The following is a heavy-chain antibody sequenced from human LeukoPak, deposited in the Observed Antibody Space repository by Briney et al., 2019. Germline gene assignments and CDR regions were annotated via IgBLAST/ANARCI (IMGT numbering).Heavy chain of an antibody. V-gene: IGHV3-30*18. D-gene: IGHD6-6*01. CDR1: GFTFSSYG. J-gene: IGHJ4*02. CDR2: ISYDGSNK. CDR3: AKDLAYSSSYWPPPGPDY. Sequence: PGRSLRLSCAASGFTFSSYGMRWVRQAPGKGLEWVAVISYDGSNKYYADSVKGRFTISRDNSKNTLYLQMNSLRAEDTAVYYCAKDLAYSSSYWPPPGPDYWGQGTLVTVSS.